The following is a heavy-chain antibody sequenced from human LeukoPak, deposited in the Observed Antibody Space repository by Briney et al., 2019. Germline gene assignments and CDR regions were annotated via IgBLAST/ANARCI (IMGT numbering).Heavy chain of an antibody. D-gene: IGHD3-22*01. CDR2: ISSLSSYL. CDR3: AKDPDSGYDSSRAFDY. CDR1: GFTFSGYN. Sequence: GGSLRLSCTASGFTFSGYNMNWVRQDPGKGLEWVSSISSLSSYLYYADSVKGRFTISRDNAKNSLYLQMNSLRAEDTAVYYCAKDPDSGYDSSRAFDYWGQGTLVTVSS. V-gene: IGHV3-21*04. J-gene: IGHJ4*02.